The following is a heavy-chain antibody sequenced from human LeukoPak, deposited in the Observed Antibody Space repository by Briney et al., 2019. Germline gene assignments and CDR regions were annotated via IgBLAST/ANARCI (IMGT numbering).Heavy chain of an antibody. CDR2: IWSDGLHK. CDR1: GFTFSSYS. V-gene: IGHV3-33*07. D-gene: IGHD6-13*01. J-gene: IGHJ4*02. Sequence: QPGRSLRLSCAASGFTFSSYSFYWVRQAPGKGLEWVGVIWSDGLHKYYADSVTGRFTISRDSAKNSLYLQMNSLRAEDTAVYYCARGPYSSNWYVDYWGQGTLVTVAS. CDR3: ARGPYSSNWYVDY.